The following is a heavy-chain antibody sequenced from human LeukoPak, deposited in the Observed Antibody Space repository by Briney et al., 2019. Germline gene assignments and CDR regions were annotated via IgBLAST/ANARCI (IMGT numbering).Heavy chain of an antibody. CDR3: AKGPMSGSYYGGLDY. V-gene: IGHV3-23*01. Sequence: GGSLRLSCAASGFTLSSYAMSWVRQAPGKGLEWVSAISGSGGSTYYADSVKGRFTISRDNSKNTLYLQMNSLRAEDTAVYYCAKGPMSGSYYGGLDYWGQGTLVTVSS. J-gene: IGHJ4*02. CDR1: GFTLSSYA. D-gene: IGHD1-26*01. CDR2: ISGSGGST.